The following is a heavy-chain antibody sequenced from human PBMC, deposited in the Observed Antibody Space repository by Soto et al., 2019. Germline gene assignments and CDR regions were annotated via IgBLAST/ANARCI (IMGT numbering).Heavy chain of an antibody. CDR1: GFSLSTSGMC. CDR3: ARDIKYDFWSGYYFDY. Sequence: SGPTLVNPTQTLTLTCTFSGFSLSTSGMCVSWIRQPPGKALEWLARIDWDDDKYYSTSLKTRLTISKDTSKNQVVLTMTNMDPVDTATYYCARDIKYDFWSGYYFDYWGQGTLVTVSS. CDR2: IDWDDDK. J-gene: IGHJ4*02. D-gene: IGHD3-3*01. V-gene: IGHV2-70*11.